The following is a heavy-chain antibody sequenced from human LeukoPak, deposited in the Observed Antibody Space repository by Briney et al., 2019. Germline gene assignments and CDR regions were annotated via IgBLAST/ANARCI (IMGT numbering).Heavy chain of an antibody. D-gene: IGHD1-26*01. J-gene: IGHJ6*02. CDR3: ARGATGGRSGSYYYYYGMDV. V-gene: IGHV3-30*03. Sequence: GGSLRLSCAASGFTFSSYGMHWVRQAPGKGLEWVAVISYDEINKYYADSVKGRFTISRDNSKNTLSLQMNSLRAEDTAVYYCARGATGGRSGSYYYYYGMDVWGQGTTVTVSS. CDR2: ISYDEINK. CDR1: GFTFSSYG.